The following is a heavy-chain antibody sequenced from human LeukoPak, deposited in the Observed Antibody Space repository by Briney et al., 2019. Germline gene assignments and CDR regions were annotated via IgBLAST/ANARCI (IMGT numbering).Heavy chain of an antibody. CDR2: IDNSDSYT. J-gene: IGHJ5*02. CDR3: ARDSGYSYGPYDNWFDP. CDR1: GSIFTSYW. D-gene: IGHD5-18*01. V-gene: IGHV5-10-1*01. Sequence: GASRQISSEGSGSIFTSYWIRGGRALAGKGEEGVGRIDNSDSYTNESPSFQGHVTISADNSISTAYLQWSSLKASDTAMYYCARDSGYSYGPYDNWFDPWGQGTLVTVSS.